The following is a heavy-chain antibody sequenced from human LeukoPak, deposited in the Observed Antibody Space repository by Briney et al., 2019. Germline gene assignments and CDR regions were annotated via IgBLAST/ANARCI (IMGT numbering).Heavy chain of an antibody. V-gene: IGHV4-34*01. J-gene: IGHJ4*02. CDR3: ARLDYYHFDY. CDR2: INHSGST. D-gene: IGHD3-22*01. CDR1: GGSFSGYY. Sequence: SETLSLTCAVYGGSFSGYYWSWIRQPPGKGLEWIGEINHSGSTNYNPSLKSRVTISVDTSKNQFSLKLSSVTAADTAVYYCARLDYYHFDYWGQGTVVTVSS.